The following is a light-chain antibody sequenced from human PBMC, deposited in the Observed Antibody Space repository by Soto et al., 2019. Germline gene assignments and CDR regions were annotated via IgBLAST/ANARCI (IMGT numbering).Light chain of an antibody. Sequence: QSVLTQPPSASGTPGRRVTISCSGSSSNIGSNYVYWYQQLPGTAPKLLIYTNDQRPSGVPDLFSGSKSGTSASLAISGLRSEDEADYYCAAWDDSLSAHVVFGGGTKVTVL. CDR2: TND. CDR3: AAWDDSLSAHVV. V-gene: IGLV1-47*02. CDR1: SSNIGSNY. J-gene: IGLJ2*01.